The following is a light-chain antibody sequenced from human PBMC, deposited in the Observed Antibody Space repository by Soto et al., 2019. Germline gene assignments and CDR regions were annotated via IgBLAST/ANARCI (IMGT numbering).Light chain of an antibody. CDR1: SSNIGNNY. V-gene: IGLV1-47*01. J-gene: IGLJ3*02. Sequence: QAVVTQPPSASGTPGQRVTISCSGSSSNIGNNYVYWYQQFPGTAPKLVIYRNSQRPSGVPDRFSGSKSGTSASLAISGLRSEDEADYFCAAWDDTLNGLWVFGGGTKVTVL. CDR2: RNS. CDR3: AAWDDTLNGLWV.